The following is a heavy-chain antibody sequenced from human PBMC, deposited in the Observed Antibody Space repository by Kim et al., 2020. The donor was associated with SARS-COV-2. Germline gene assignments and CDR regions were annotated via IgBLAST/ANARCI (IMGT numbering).Heavy chain of an antibody. Sequence: GGSLRLSCAASGFIFGDYAMHWVRQAPGKGLEWVSGLTWNSDNIGYADSVKGRFTISRDNAKNSLFLQVDSLRPEDSAVYYCVRGVGATIGVLDSWGEGT. CDR3: VRGVGATIGVLDS. CDR2: LTWNSDNI. J-gene: IGHJ4*02. CDR1: GFIFGDYA. V-gene: IGHV3-9*01. D-gene: IGHD1-26*01.